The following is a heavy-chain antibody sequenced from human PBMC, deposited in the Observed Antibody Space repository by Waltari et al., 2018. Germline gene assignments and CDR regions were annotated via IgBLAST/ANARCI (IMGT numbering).Heavy chain of an antibody. Sequence: EVQLVESGGDLVRPGGSLRLSCAASGFPFSSYWMTWVRQAPGKGLQWVANIKQDGREKYYVDSVKGRFTISRDNAKNSLYLQMDSLRAEDTAVYYCARTHGDYVSDYWGQGNLVTVSS. CDR1: GFPFSSYW. V-gene: IGHV3-7*01. CDR2: IKQDGREK. CDR3: ARTHGDYVSDY. J-gene: IGHJ4*02. D-gene: IGHD4-17*01.